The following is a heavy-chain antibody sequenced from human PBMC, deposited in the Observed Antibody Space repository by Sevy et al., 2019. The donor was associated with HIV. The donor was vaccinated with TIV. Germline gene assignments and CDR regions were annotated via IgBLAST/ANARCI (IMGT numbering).Heavy chain of an antibody. J-gene: IGHJ6*02. Sequence: GGSLRLSCAASGFIFSTYAMHWVRQAPGKGLEWVAVISYDGSNKYYADSVKGRFTMSRDNSKNTLYLQMNSLRAEDTAVYYCAREFRQARRYYYYGMDVWGQGTTVTVS. CDR1: GFIFSTYA. D-gene: IGHD1-1*01. CDR2: ISYDGSNK. CDR3: AREFRQARRYYYYGMDV. V-gene: IGHV3-30-3*01.